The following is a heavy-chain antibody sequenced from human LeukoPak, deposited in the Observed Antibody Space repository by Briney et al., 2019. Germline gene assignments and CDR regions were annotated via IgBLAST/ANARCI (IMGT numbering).Heavy chain of an antibody. D-gene: IGHD1-26*01. CDR3: ARERATTRRHDY. CDR2: INPNTGGT. CDR1: YHNFIDYY. Sequence: ASVKVSCKASYHNFIDYYIHWVRQAPGQGLEWMGWINPNTGGTRYAQKFQGRLTMTSDTSISSAYMELRSLRSDDTAVYYCARERATTRRHDYWGQGTLVTVSS. J-gene: IGHJ4*02. V-gene: IGHV1-2*02.